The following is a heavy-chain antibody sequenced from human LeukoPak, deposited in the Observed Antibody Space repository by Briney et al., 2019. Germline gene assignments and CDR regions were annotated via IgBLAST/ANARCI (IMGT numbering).Heavy chain of an antibody. J-gene: IGHJ6*02. D-gene: IGHD2-2*01. CDR3: ARGRIVVVPAATARDYGMDV. Sequence: SETLSLTCAVYGGSFSGYYWSWIRQPPGKGLEWIGEINNSGSTNYNPSLKSRVTISVDTSKNQFSLKLSSVTAADTAVYYRARGRIVVVPAATARDYGMDVWGQGTTVTVSS. V-gene: IGHV4-34*01. CDR2: INNSGST. CDR1: GGSFSGYY.